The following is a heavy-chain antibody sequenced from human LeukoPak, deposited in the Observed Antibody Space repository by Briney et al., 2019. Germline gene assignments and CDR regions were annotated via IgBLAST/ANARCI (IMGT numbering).Heavy chain of an antibody. J-gene: IGHJ2*01. V-gene: IGHV3-72*01. CDR3: ARVAANERWYFDL. D-gene: IGHD6-25*01. Sequence: AGGSLRLSCAASRFTFSDLYMDWVRQAPGKGLVWVGRTRNRTQSYTTEYAACVRGRFTISRDDSKNLLYLQMNSLKSEDTAVYYCARVAANERWYFDLWGRGTLVTVSS. CDR1: RFTFSDLY. CDR2: TRNRTQSYTT.